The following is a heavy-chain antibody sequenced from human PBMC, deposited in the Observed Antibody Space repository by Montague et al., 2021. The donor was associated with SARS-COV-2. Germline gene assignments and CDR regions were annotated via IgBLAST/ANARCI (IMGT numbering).Heavy chain of an antibody. CDR3: ARLRGRTAGEH. J-gene: IGHJ4*02. CDR2: IYYSGAT. D-gene: IGHD2-21*01. Sequence: SETLSLTCTVSGGSISGGNFHWGWIRQPPGKGLEWVGSIYYSGATYYNPSLKSRVTTSMDTSKNQFSLKLTSATAADTAVYYCARLRGRTAGEHWGQGALVTVSS. V-gene: IGHV4-39*07. CDR1: GGSISGGNFH.